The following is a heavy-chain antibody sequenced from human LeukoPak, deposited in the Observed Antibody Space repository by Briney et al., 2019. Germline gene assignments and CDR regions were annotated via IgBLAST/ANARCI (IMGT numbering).Heavy chain of an antibody. J-gene: IGHJ6*03. V-gene: IGHV1-69*13. CDR2: IIPIFGTA. CDR1: GYTFTGYY. Sequence: SVKVSCKASGYTFTGYYMHWVRQAPGQGLEWMGGIIPIFGTANYAQKFQGRVTITADESTSTAYMELSSLRSEDTAVYYCTSCYSSYYYYMDVWGKGTTVTVSS. D-gene: IGHD2-21*02. CDR3: TSCYSSYYYYMDV.